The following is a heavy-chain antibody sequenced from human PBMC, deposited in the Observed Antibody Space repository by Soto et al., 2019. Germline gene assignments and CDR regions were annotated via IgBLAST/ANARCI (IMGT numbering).Heavy chain of an antibody. J-gene: IGHJ6*02. CDR2: INPSGGST. CDR1: GYTFTSYY. D-gene: IGHD2-2*01. Sequence: ASVKVSCKASGYTFTSYYMHWVRQAPGQGLEWMGIINPSGGSTSYAQKFQGRVTMTRDTSTSTVYMELSSLRFEDTAVYYCARGDIVVSSQYYYYYGMDVWGQGTTVTVSS. CDR3: ARGDIVVSSQYYYYYGMDV. V-gene: IGHV1-46*01.